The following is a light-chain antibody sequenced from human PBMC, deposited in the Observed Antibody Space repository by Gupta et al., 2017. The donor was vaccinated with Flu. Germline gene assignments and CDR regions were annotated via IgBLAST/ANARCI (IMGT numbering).Light chain of an antibody. Sequence: QSALTQPASVSGSPGQSNTISCTGTSSDIGAYNYVSWYQQYPGKAPKVMISEVSNRPSGVSNRFSASKSGNTASLTISGLQTEDEADYCCCSYTGKDTPWVFGGGTKLTVL. V-gene: IGLV2-14*01. CDR1: SSDIGAYNY. CDR3: CSYTGKDTPWV. CDR2: EVS. J-gene: IGLJ3*02.